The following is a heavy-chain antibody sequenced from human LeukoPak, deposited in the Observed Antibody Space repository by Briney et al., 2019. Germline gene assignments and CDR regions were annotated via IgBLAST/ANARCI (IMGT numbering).Heavy chain of an antibody. CDR3: AKNGQSGFSFDP. D-gene: IGHD3-3*01. CDR2: GSESGGT. J-gene: IGHJ5*02. CDR1: GGSLNGHY. V-gene: IGHV4-34*01. Sequence: SETLSLTCAVYGGSLNGHYWSWIRQPPGKGLEWIGEGSESGGTKFNPSLKSRVTISADTSKNQFSLKVKSVTAADTAVYYCAKNGQSGFSFDPWGQGTLVTVSS.